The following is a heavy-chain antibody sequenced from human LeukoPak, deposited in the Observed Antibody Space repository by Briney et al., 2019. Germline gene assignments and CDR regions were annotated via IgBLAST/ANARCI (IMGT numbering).Heavy chain of an antibody. Sequence: GGSLRLSCAASGFTFSSYAMGWVRQAPGKGLEWVSGISGSGGSTYYADSVKGRFTISRDNSKNTLYLQMNSLRAEDTAVYYCAKVGGWYYYYGMDVWGQGTTVTVSS. CDR3: AKVGGWYYYYGMDV. CDR1: GFTFSSYA. CDR2: ISGSGGST. J-gene: IGHJ6*02. D-gene: IGHD3-16*01. V-gene: IGHV3-23*01.